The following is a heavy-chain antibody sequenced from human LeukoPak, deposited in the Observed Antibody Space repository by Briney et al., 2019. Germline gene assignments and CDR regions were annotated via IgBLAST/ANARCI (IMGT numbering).Heavy chain of an antibody. D-gene: IGHD6-13*01. Sequence: GGSLRLSCTASGFTFSSYWMHWVRQAPGKGLVWVSRINTDGSSTSYADSVKGRFTISRDNAKNTLYLQMNSLRAEDTAVYYCARDGEGAAAGIDYWGQGTLVTVSS. J-gene: IGHJ4*02. CDR1: GFTFSSYW. CDR3: ARDGEGAAAGIDY. V-gene: IGHV3-74*01. CDR2: INTDGSST.